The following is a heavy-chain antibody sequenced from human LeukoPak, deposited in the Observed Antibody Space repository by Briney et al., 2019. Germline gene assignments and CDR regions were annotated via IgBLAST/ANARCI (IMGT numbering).Heavy chain of an antibody. V-gene: IGHV4-59*12. CDR2: SYYTGST. CDR1: GGSISSSY. Sequence: KPSETLSLTCAVSGGSISSSYWSWIRQPPGKGLEWIGYSYYTGSTTYNPSLTRRVTISVDTSKNQFSLKLSSVTAADTAVYYCARVLSGSYYVALYYFDYWGQGTLVTVSS. J-gene: IGHJ4*02. CDR3: ARVLSGSYYVALYYFDY. D-gene: IGHD1-26*01.